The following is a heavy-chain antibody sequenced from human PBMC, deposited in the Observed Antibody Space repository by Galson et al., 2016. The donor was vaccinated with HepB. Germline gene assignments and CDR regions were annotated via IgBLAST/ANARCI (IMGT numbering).Heavy chain of an antibody. CDR2: LSYSGSS. J-gene: IGHJ3*01. Sequence: SETLSLTCTVSGGSIRSTNYYWGWMRQSAGMAPEWIGSLSYSGSSNYNPSLKSRVSISADTADNEFALTLTSVTAADTAVYYCARATGWLHLMGVWGQGIMVTVSS. CDR1: GGSIRSTNYY. D-gene: IGHD2-8*01. V-gene: IGHV4-39*06. CDR3: ARATGWLHLMGV.